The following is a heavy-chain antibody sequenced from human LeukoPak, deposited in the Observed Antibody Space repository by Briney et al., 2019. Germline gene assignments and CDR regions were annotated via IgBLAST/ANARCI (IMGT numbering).Heavy chain of an antibody. CDR1: GFTFSSYW. Sequence: GGSLRLSCAASGFTFSSYWMSWVRQAPGKGLEWVANIKQDGSEKYYVDSVKGRFTISRDNAKNSLHLQMNSLRAEDTAVYYCARVLVRGVMGFDYWGQGTLVTVSS. D-gene: IGHD3-10*01. J-gene: IGHJ4*02. V-gene: IGHV3-7*01. CDR3: ARVLVRGVMGFDY. CDR2: IKQDGSEK.